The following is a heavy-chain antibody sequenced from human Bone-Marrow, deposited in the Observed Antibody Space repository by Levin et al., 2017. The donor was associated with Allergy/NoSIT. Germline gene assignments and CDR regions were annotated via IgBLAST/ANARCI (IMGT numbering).Heavy chain of an antibody. J-gene: IGHJ6*02. Sequence: SQTLSLTCAVSGGSISSSGYYWSWIRQLPGKGLEWIGYMYYTGSLYYNPSLQSRATISMDTSKNQFSLRLSSVTAADTAVYYCARDEHRFTGSSMDVWGQGATVTVSS. CDR3: ARDEHRFTGSSMDV. CDR2: MYYTGSL. CDR1: GGSISSSGYY. V-gene: IGHV4-31*11. D-gene: IGHD6-6*01.